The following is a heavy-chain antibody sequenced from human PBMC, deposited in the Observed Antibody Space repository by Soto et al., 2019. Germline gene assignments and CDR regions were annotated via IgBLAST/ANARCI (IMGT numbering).Heavy chain of an antibody. CDR2: MSYDENSK. D-gene: IGHD3-16*01. CDR3: VRGRTVNDHHDVDS. CDR1: GFTFSSYS. J-gene: IGHJ4*02. Sequence: QVQLVESGGGVVQPGRSLRLSCAASGFTFSSYSMHWVRQAPGKGLEWVAAMSYDENSKYFADSVKGRFTIARDNSKNTLSLQINSLGPEDGAVYYCVRGRTVNDHHDVDSLGQGTLVTVSS. V-gene: IGHV3-30-3*01.